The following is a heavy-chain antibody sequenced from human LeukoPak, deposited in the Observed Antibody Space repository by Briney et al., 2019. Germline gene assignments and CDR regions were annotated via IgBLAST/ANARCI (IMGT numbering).Heavy chain of an antibody. CDR3: ARGCSSTSCYSISAFDI. CDR2: INPNSGGT. V-gene: IGHV1-2*02. J-gene: IGHJ3*02. Sequence: ASVKVSCKASGYTFTGYYMHWVRQAPGQGLEWMGWINPNSGGTNYAQKFQGRVTMTRDTSISTAYMELSRLRSDDTAVYYCARGCSSTSCYSISAFDIWGLGTMVTVSS. CDR1: GYTFTGYY. D-gene: IGHD2-2*02.